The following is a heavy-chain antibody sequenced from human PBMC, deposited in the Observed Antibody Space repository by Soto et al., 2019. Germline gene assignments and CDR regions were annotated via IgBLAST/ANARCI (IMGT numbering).Heavy chain of an antibody. D-gene: IGHD4-17*01. CDR3: ARERGSTTVTTFVDY. V-gene: IGHV4-59*01. J-gene: IGHJ4*02. Sequence: SETLSLTCTVSGGSISSYYWSWIRQPPGKGLEWIGYIYYSGSTNYNPSLKSRVTISVDTSKNQFSLKLSSVTAADTAVYYCARERGSTTVTTFVDYWGQGTLVTVSS. CDR2: IYYSGST. CDR1: GGSISSYY.